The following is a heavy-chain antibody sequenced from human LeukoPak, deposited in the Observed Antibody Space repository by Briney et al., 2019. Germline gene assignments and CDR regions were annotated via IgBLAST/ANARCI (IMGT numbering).Heavy chain of an antibody. CDR1: GFTFTDAW. CDR3: VGKFLGY. D-gene: IGHD3-3*01. Sequence: PGGSLRLSCAASGFTFTDAWMSWARQASGKGLEWVGHIRSKTHAETTHYAAPVQGRFTISRDDSRNTLYLQMDSLKPEDTAVYYCVGKFLGYWGQGTLVTVSS. CDR2: IRSKTHAETT. V-gene: IGHV3-15*01. J-gene: IGHJ4*02.